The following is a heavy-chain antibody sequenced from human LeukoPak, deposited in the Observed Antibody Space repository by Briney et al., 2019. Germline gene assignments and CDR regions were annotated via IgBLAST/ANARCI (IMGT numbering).Heavy chain of an antibody. CDR1: GGSISSYY. D-gene: IGHD3/OR15-3a*01. V-gene: IGHV4-59*01. Sequence: SETLSLTCTVSGGSISSYYWSWIRQPPGKGLEWIGYIYYSGSTNYNPSLKSRVTISVDTSKNQFSLKLSSVTAADTAVYHCARVGHLLGFYYYMEVWGKGTTVTVSS. CDR3: ARVGHLLGFYYYMEV. J-gene: IGHJ6*03. CDR2: IYYSGST.